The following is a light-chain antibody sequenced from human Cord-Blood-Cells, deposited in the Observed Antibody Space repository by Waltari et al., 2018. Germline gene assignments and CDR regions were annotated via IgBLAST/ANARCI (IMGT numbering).Light chain of an antibody. CDR3: GTWDSSLSANWV. J-gene: IGLJ3*02. V-gene: IGLV1-51*02. CDR1: SSNIGNNY. CDR2: ENN. Sequence: QSVLTQPPSVSAAPGQKVTISCSGSSSNIGNNYVSWYQQLPGTAPKLLIDENNKRPSGIPERFSGSKSGTSATLGITGLQTGDEADYYCGTWDSSLSANWVFGGGTKLTVL.